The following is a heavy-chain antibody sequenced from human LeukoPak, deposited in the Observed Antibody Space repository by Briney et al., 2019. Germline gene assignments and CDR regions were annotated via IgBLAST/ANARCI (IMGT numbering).Heavy chain of an antibody. CDR2: INAGNGNT. CDR3: AKPAYCSGGTCYLWFDP. Sequence: GASVKVSCKASGYTFTTYTIHWVRQAPGQRLEWMGWINAGNGNTKSSQKFQGRVTITRDTSASTAYMELSSLRSEDTAVYYCAKPAYCSGGTCYLWFDPWGQGTLVTVSS. D-gene: IGHD2-15*01. J-gene: IGHJ5*02. CDR1: GYTFTTYT. V-gene: IGHV1-3*01.